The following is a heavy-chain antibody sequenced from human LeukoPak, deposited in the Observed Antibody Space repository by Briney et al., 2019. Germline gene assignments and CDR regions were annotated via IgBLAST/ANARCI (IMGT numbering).Heavy chain of an antibody. CDR3: ARDTSTPYGSGSYPFDY. V-gene: IGHV1-3*04. J-gene: IGHJ4*02. CDR1: GYTFTTYA. D-gene: IGHD3-10*01. CDR2: INTGNGNT. Sequence: ASVKVSCKASGYTFTTYAMHWVRQAPGQRLEWMGWINTGNGNTRYSHKFQGRVTITADESTSTAYMELSSLRSEDTAVYYCARDTSTPYGSGSYPFDYWGQGTLVTVSS.